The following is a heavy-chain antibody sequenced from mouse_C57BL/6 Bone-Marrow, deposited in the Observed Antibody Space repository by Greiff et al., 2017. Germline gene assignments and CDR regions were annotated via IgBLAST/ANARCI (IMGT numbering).Heavy chain of an antibody. CDR3: TRRGLYRTGFAY. V-gene: IGHV14-4*01. Sequence: EVQLQQSGAELVRPGASVKLSCTASGFNIKDDYMHWVKQRPEQGLEWIGWIDPENGDTEYASKFQGKATITADTSSKPAYMQLSSLTSEDTAVYYGTRRGLYRTGFAYWGQGTLVTVSA. CDR2: IDPENGDT. D-gene: IGHD2-14*01. CDR1: GFNIKDDY. J-gene: IGHJ3*01.